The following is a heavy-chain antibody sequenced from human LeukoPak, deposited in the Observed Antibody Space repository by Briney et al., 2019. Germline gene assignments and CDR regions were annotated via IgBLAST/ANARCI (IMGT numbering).Heavy chain of an antibody. CDR3: ARSIWFGSASDI. CDR1: GGSISGGSYY. J-gene: IGHJ3*02. V-gene: IGHV4-61*02. D-gene: IGHD3-10*01. Sequence: SQTLSLTCTVSGGSISGGSYYWSWIRQPAGKGLEWIGRIYTSGSTNYNPSLKSRVTISVDTSKNQFSLKLSSVTAADTAVYYCARSIWFGSASDIWGQGTMVTVSS. CDR2: IYTSGST.